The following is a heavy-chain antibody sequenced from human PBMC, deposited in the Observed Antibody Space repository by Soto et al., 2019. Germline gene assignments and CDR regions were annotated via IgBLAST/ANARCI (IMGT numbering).Heavy chain of an antibody. CDR2: TYYRSKWYN. CDR1: GDSVSSNSAA. J-gene: IGHJ6*03. CDR3: ARDLLDRITKVRGVTPYYYYMDV. V-gene: IGHV6-1*01. Sequence: KQSQTLSLTCAISGDSVSSNSAAWNWIRQSPSRGLEWLGRTYYRSKWYNDYAVSVKSRITINPDTSKNQFSLQLNSVTPEDTAVYYCARDLLDRITKVRGVTPYYYYMDVWGKGTTVTVSS. D-gene: IGHD3-10*01.